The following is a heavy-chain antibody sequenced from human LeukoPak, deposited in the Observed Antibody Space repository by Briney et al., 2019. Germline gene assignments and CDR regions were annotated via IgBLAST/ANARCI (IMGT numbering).Heavy chain of an antibody. J-gene: IGHJ5*02. Sequence: ASVKVSCKASGYTFTSYYMHWVRQAPGQGLEWMGWINPNSGGTNYAQKFQGRVTMTRDTSISTAYMELSRLRSDDTAVYYCAREGIAAAGTEYNWFDPWGQGTLVTVSS. CDR3: AREGIAAAGTEYNWFDP. V-gene: IGHV1-2*02. CDR2: INPNSGGT. CDR1: GYTFTSYY. D-gene: IGHD6-13*01.